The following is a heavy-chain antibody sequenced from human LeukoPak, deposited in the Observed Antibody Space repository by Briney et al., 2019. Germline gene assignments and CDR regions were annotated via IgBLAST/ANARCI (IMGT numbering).Heavy chain of an antibody. CDR2: ISSSSSYI. CDR1: GFTFSSYS. Sequence: GGSLRLSCAASGFTFSSYSMNWVRQAPGKGLEWVSSISSSSSYIYYADPVKGRFTISRDNAKNSLYLQMNSLRAEDTAVYYCARGTTALMDVWGKGTTVTVSS. V-gene: IGHV3-21*01. CDR3: ARGTTALMDV. J-gene: IGHJ6*03. D-gene: IGHD2-21*02.